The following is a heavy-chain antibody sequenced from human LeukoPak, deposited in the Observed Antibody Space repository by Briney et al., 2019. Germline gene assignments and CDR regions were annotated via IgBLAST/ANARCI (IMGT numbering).Heavy chain of an antibody. Sequence: PGGSLRLSCVASGFTFDDYAMHWVRQAPGKGLEWVSGISWNSGSIGYADSVKGRFTISRDNAKNSLYLQMNSLRAEDTALYYCAKSYGSGSYYTLDYWGQGTLVTVSS. CDR2: ISWNSGSI. CDR1: GFTFDDYA. D-gene: IGHD3-10*01. J-gene: IGHJ4*02. CDR3: AKSYGSGSYYTLDY. V-gene: IGHV3-9*01.